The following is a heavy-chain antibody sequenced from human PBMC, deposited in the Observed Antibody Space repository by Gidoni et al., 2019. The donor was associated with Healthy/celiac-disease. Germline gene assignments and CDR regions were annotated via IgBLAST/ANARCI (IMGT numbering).Heavy chain of an antibody. CDR3: ARAVGGYCSSTSCYVGMDV. V-gene: IGHV1-69*01. CDR2: IIPIFGTA. D-gene: IGHD2-2*01. Sequence: QVQLVQSGAEVKKPGSSVKVSCKASGGTFSSYAISWVRQAPGQGLEWMGGIIPIFGTANYAQKFQGRVTITAEESTSTAYMELSSLRSEDTAVYYCARAVGGYCSSTSCYVGMDVWGQGTTVTVSS. CDR1: GGTFSSYA. J-gene: IGHJ6*02.